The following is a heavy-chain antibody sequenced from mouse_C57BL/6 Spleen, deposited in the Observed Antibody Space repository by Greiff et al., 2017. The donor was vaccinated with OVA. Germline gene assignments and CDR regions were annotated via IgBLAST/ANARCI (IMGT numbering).Heavy chain of an antibody. J-gene: IGHJ2*01. V-gene: IGHV1-82*01. Sequence: VQLQQSGPELVKPGASVKISCKASGYAFSSSWMNWVKQRPGKGLEWIGRIYPGDGDTNYNGKFKGKATLTADKSSSTAYMQLSSLTSEDSAVYFCARGGLDYYFDYWGQGTTLTVSS. CDR1: GYAFSSSW. CDR3: ARGGLDYYFDY. CDR2: IYPGDGDT. D-gene: IGHD3-3*01.